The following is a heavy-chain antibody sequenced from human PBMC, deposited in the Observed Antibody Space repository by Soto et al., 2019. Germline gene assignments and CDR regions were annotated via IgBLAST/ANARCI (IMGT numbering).Heavy chain of an antibody. CDR3: ARRYRMDV. V-gene: IGHV2-70*11. CDR1: GFSLSTGRMS. CDR2: MDWDDDK. J-gene: IGHJ6*02. Sequence: SGPTLVNPTQTLTLTCTFSGFSLSTGRMSVCWIRQPPGKALGWLARMDWDDDKYYSISLKTRLTISKDTSKNQVVLTMTNMDPVDTATYYCARRYRMDVWGQGTTVTVSS.